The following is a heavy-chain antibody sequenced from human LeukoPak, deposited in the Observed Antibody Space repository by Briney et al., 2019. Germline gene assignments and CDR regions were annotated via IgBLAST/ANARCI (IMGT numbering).Heavy chain of an antibody. V-gene: IGHV5-51*01. CDR3: ARQRGGYCSSTSCYSDY. CDR2: LYPGDSDT. CDR1: GYSFTSYW. Sequence: GESLKISCKGSGYSFTSYWIGWVRQMPGKGLEWMGILYPGDSDTRYRPSFQGQVTISADKSISTAYLQWSSLKASDTAMYYCARQRGGYCSSTSCYSDYWGQGTLVTVSS. J-gene: IGHJ4*02. D-gene: IGHD2-2*02.